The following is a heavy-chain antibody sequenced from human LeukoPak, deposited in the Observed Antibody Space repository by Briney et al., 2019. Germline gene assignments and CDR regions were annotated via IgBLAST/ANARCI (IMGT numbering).Heavy chain of an antibody. V-gene: IGHV3-66*01. J-gene: IGHJ4*02. CDR3: ARRLLTGYYEF. D-gene: IGHD3-9*01. CDR1: GFTVSSTY. Sequence: PGGSLRLSCAASGFTVSSTYMSWVRQAPGKGLEWVSVFYSGDTTYYANSVKGRFTISRDNSKNMLYLQMNSLRAEDTAMYYCARRLLTGYYEFWGQGTLVTVSS. CDR2: FYSGDTT.